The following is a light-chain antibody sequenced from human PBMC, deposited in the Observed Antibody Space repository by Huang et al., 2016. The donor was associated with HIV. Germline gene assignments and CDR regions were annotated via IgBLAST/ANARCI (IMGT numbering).Light chain of an antibody. CDR2: DTS. J-gene: IGKJ4*01. CDR1: QSVGSY. Sequence: EVMLTQSPSILSLSLGGTGTISCKASQSVGSYVAWYHKRPGQSPRLLLYDTSNRAAGIPTRFSGSGSGTDFTLTISGLESGDLGVFYCQQRSTWPLTFGGGTKVA. CDR3: QQRSTWPLT. V-gene: IGKV3-11*01.